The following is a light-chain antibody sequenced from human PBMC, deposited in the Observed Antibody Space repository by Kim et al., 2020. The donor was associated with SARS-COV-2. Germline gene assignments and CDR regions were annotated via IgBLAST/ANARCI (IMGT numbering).Light chain of an antibody. CDR3: AACDDSQSVWV. Sequence: ELTQPPSAYGAPGQRVTISCSGSNSNIKSKCFQWYQPRPGTAPKLHIYKNNQRPSGDPDRFSGSRTGASASLAIIGLRSEAEAYYYCAACDDSQSVWV. CDR2: KNN. V-gene: IGLV1-47*01. CDR1: NSNIKSKC. J-gene: IGLJ3*02.